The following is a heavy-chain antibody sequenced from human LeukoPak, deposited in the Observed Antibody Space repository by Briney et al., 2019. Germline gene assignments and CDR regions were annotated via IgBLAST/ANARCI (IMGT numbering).Heavy chain of an antibody. D-gene: IGHD3-22*01. CDR3: ARSDSSGYYYDY. CDR1: GFTFSSYA. J-gene: IGHJ4*02. Sequence: GGSLRLSCAASGFTFSSYAMHWVRQAPGKGLEWVANIKQDGSEKYYVDSVKGRFTISRDNAKNSLYLQMNSLRAEDTAVYYCARSDSSGYYYDYWGQGTLVTVSS. CDR2: IKQDGSEK. V-gene: IGHV3-7*03.